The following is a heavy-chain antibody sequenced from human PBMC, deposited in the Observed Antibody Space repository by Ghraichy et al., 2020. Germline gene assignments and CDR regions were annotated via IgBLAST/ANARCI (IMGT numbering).Heavy chain of an antibody. D-gene: IGHD5-18*01. CDR1: GGSISSSSYY. Sequence: SETLSLTCTVSGGSISSSSYYWGWIRQPPGKGLEWIGSIYYSGSTYYNPSLKSRVTISVDTSKNQFSLKLSSVTAADTAVYYCARRRRQLWLRGDWFDPWGQGTLVTVSS. CDR2: IYYSGST. J-gene: IGHJ5*02. V-gene: IGHV4-39*01. CDR3: ARRRRQLWLRGDWFDP.